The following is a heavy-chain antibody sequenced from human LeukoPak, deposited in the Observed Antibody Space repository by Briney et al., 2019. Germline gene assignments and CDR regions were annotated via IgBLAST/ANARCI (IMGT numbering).Heavy chain of an antibody. CDR3: ARDGLAVAGTKGDY. Sequence: GGSLRLSCAASGFTFSSYSMNWVRQAPGKGLEWVSSISSSSSYIYYADSVKGRFTISRDNAKNSLYLQMNSLRAEDTAVYYCARDGLAVAGTKGDYWGQGNPGHRLL. V-gene: IGHV3-21*01. D-gene: IGHD6-19*01. CDR2: ISSSSSYI. J-gene: IGHJ4*02. CDR1: GFTFSSYS.